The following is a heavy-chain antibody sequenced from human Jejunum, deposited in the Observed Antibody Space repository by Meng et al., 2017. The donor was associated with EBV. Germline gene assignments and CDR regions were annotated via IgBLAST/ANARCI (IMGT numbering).Heavy chain of an antibody. CDR3: ARYSGSYSLAN. CDR1: GYTFTDYA. D-gene: IGHD3-10*01. J-gene: IGHJ4*02. CDR2: INTANGNP. Sequence: QVQLVQSGVELKTPGASVRLSCKASGYTFTDYAIIWVRQAPGQGLEWMGWINTANGNPTYAQAFTGRFVFSLDTSVNTAFLQISDLKAEDSALYYCARYSGSYSLANWGQGTLVTVSS. V-gene: IGHV7-4-1*02.